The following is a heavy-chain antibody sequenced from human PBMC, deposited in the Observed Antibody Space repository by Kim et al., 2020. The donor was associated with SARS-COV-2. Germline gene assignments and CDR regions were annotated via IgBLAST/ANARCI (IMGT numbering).Heavy chain of an antibody. Sequence: GGSLRLSCAASGFTFSAYGMHWVRQAPGKGLEWVAVIWYDGTNEYYADSVKGRFSISRDNSKSTLYLHMNSLRVEDTAVYYCAKVPTQDYFHYYGLDVWGQGVTVTVSS. CDR3: AKVPTQDYFHYYGLDV. CDR2: IWYDGTNE. J-gene: IGHJ6*02. CDR1: GFTFSAYG. V-gene: IGHV3-33*06.